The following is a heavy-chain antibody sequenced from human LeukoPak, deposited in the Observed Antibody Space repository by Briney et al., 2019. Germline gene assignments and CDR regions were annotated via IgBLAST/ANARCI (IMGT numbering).Heavy chain of an antibody. CDR3: ASFYLGYSNSWLFDY. J-gene: IGHJ4*02. CDR1: GGSISSSSYY. CDR2: FYYSGST. Sequence: SETLSLTCTVSGGSISSSSYYWGWIRQPPGKGLEWIGSFYYSGSTYYNPSLKSRVTISVDTSKNQFSLKLSSVTAADTAVYYCASFYLGYSNSWLFDYWGQGTLVTVSS. D-gene: IGHD6-13*01. V-gene: IGHV4-39*01.